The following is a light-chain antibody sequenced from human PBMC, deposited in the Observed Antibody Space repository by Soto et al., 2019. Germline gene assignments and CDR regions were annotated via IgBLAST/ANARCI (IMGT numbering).Light chain of an antibody. CDR1: SSNIGNKF. CDR2: DND. CDR3: GTWDNSLSGVV. V-gene: IGLV1-51*01. Sequence: QSVLTQPPSVSAAPGQTVTISCSGSSSNIGNKFVSWYQQFPGTIPRLLIYDNDKRPSGIPDRFSGSKSGTSATLGITGLQTGDEADYYCGTWDNSLSGVVFGGGTKVTVL. J-gene: IGLJ2*01.